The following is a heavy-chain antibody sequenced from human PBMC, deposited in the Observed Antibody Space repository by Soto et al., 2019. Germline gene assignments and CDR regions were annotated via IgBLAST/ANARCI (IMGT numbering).Heavy chain of an antibody. V-gene: IGHV3-7*01. CDR1: GFTFSAYW. J-gene: IGHJ4*02. Sequence: SGGSLRLSCAASGFTFSAYWMSWVRQAPGKGLEWVANINQDGSERYYVDSVEGRFTISRDNAKTSLYLQMDSLRAEDKAVYYCARGQVSFDNWGQGTLVTVSS. CDR2: INQDGSER. CDR3: ARGQVSFDN.